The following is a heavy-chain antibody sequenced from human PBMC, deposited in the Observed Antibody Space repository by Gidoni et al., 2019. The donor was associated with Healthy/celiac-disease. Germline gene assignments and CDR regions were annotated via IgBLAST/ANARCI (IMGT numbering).Heavy chain of an antibody. D-gene: IGHD1-26*01. J-gene: IGHJ6*02. V-gene: IGHV1-2*02. CDR2: INPNSGGT. CDR1: GYTFTGYY. CDR3: ARGEWELPTGGYYYYGMDV. Sequence: VQLVQSGAEVKKPGASVKVSCKASGYTFTGYYMHWVRQAPGQGLEWMGWINPNSGGTNYAQKFQGRVTMTRDTSISTAYMELSRLRSDDTAVYYCARGEWELPTGGYYYYGMDVWGQGTTVTVSS.